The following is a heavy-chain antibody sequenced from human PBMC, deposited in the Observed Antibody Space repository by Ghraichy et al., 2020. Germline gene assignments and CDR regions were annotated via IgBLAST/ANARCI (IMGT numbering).Heavy chain of an antibody. J-gene: IGHJ6*02. CDR2: ISAYNGNT. Sequence: ASVKVSCKASGYTFTSYGISWVRQAPGQGLEWMGWISAYNGNTNYAQKLQGRVTMTTDTSTSTAYMELRSLRSDDTAVYYCARDLGPHIVVVVAASYGMDVWGQGTTVTVSS. CDR3: ARDLGPHIVVVVAASYGMDV. V-gene: IGHV1-18*04. CDR1: GYTFTSYG. D-gene: IGHD2-15*01.